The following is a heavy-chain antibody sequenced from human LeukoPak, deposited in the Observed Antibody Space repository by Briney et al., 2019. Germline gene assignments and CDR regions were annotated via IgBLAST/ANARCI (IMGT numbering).Heavy chain of an antibody. CDR2: ITSSGTYI. D-gene: IGHD1-26*01. CDR1: GFTFDDYA. CDR3: ARDPYSGNYGNYYYYYMDV. J-gene: IGHJ6*03. V-gene: IGHV3-21*01. Sequence: GGSLRLSCAASGFTFDDYAMNWVRQAPGKALEWVSSITSSGTYIFYADSVKGRFTISRDNAKNSLYLQMNSLGPEDTAVYYCARDPYSGNYGNYYYYYMDVWGKGTTVTISS.